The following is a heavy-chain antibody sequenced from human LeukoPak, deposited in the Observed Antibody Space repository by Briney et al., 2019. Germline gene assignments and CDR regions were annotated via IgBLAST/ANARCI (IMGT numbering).Heavy chain of an antibody. CDR2: ISSSSSYT. CDR1: GFTFSDYY. CDR3: ARDLSSGWYGSDY. D-gene: IGHD6-19*01. Sequence: GGSLRLSCAASGFTFSDYYMSWIRQAPGKGLEWVSYISSSSSYTNYADSVEGRFTISRDNAKNSLYLQMNSLRAEDTAVYYCARDLSSGWYGSDYWGQGTLVTVSS. V-gene: IGHV3-11*06. J-gene: IGHJ4*02.